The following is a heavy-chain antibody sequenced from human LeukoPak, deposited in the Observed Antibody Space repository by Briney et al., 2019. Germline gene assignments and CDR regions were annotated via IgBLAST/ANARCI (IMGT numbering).Heavy chain of an antibody. CDR2: INPNSGGT. Sequence: VASVKVSCEASGYTFTGYYMHWVRQAPGQGLEWMGWINPNSGGTNYAQKFQGRVTMTRDTSISTAYMELSRLRSDDTAVYYCARTPWRANSYDYVWGSYRTTPFDYWGQGTLVTVSS. CDR1: GYTFTGYY. D-gene: IGHD3-16*02. J-gene: IGHJ4*02. V-gene: IGHV1-2*02. CDR3: ARTPWRANSYDYVWGSYRTTPFDY.